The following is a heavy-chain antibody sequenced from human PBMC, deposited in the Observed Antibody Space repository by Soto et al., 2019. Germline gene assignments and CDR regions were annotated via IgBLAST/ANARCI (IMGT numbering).Heavy chain of an antibody. Sequence: ASVQVSCKASGYTFTSYAMHWVRQAPGQRLEWMGWINAGNGNTKYSQKFQGRVTISVDKSKNHFSLKLSSVTAADTAVYYCARSEATGLDYWGQGTLVTVSS. CDR1: GYTFTSYA. CDR2: INAGNGNT. CDR3: ARSEATGLDY. D-gene: IGHD1-26*01. J-gene: IGHJ4*02. V-gene: IGHV1-3*01.